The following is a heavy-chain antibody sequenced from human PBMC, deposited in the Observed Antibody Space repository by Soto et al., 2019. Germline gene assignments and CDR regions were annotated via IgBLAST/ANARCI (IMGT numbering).Heavy chain of an antibody. J-gene: IGHJ4*02. D-gene: IGHD6-19*01. CDR2: INSDGSTT. CDR3: TGDRSSSSAH. Sequence: EVQLVESGGGLVQPGGSLRLSCAASGFSFSNTWMHWVRQAPGRGLVWVSHINSDGSTTTYADSVKGRFTISRDNAKTTVYLHMNSLRVEDAAVYYCTGDRSSSSAHWGQGTLVTVSS. V-gene: IGHV3-74*01. CDR1: GFSFSNTW.